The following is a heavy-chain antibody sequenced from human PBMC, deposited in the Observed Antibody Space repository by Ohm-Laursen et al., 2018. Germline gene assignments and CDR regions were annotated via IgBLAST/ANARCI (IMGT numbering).Heavy chain of an antibody. J-gene: IGHJ6*02. CDR3: ARDERDSGMDV. Sequence: SVKVSCKASGYTFTGYYIHWVRQAPGQGLEWMGWINPNSGDTNSAQDFQGRVTMTRDTSISTAYMELSRLRSDDTAVYYCARDERDSGMDVWGQGTSVTVSS. V-gene: IGHV1-2*02. CDR1: GYTFTGYY. CDR2: INPNSGDT.